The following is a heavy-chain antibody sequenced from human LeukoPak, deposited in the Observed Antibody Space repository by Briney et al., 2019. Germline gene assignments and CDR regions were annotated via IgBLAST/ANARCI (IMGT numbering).Heavy chain of an antibody. Sequence: ASVKVSCKASGATFTTYAIIWVRQAPGQGLEWMGGIIPVFGTANYAQRFQGRVTITTDESTSTAYMELTSLRSEDTAVYYCARDGAAAGTSEAFDIWGQGTMVTVSS. D-gene: IGHD6-13*01. V-gene: IGHV1-69*05. J-gene: IGHJ3*02. CDR1: GATFTTYA. CDR2: IIPVFGTA. CDR3: ARDGAAAGTSEAFDI.